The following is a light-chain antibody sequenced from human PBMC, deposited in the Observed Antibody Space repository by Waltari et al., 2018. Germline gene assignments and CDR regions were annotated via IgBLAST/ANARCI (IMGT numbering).Light chain of an antibody. CDR2: KDT. Sequence: SYELTQPPSLSVSPGQTASITCSGDALPNQFVYWYQPKAGQAPVLVIYKDTERPSGIPERFSGSSSGTTVTLTISAVQAEDDADYYCQSADSSGWVFGGGTKLTVL. CDR1: ALPNQF. V-gene: IGLV3-25*03. CDR3: QSADSSGWV. J-gene: IGLJ3*02.